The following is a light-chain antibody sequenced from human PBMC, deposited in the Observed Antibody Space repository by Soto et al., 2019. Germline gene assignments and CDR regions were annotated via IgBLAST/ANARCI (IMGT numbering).Light chain of an antibody. Sequence: DIVMTQSPDSLAVSLGERATINCKSSQSLSYSSSNQNYLAWYQQKPGQPPKLLISWASTRESGVPDRFSGSGSGTDFTLTISSLQAEDVAIYYCQQHYLSSPLTFGGGTKVEIK. CDR1: QSLSYSSSNQNY. J-gene: IGKJ4*01. CDR2: WAS. V-gene: IGKV4-1*01. CDR3: QQHYLSSPLT.